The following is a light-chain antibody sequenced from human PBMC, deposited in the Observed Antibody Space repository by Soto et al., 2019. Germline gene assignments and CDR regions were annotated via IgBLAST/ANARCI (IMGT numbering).Light chain of an antibody. CDR2: EGS. CDR3: SSYEGTPTFVV. CDR1: SSDVGRYNL. V-gene: IGLV2-23*01. J-gene: IGLJ2*01. Sequence: QSALTQPASVSGSPGQSITISCTGSSSDVGRYNLVSWYQHHPGKAPKLMMYEGSKRPSGVSNRFSGSKSGSTASLTISGLQAEDEADYYCSSYEGTPTFVVFGGGTKLPVL.